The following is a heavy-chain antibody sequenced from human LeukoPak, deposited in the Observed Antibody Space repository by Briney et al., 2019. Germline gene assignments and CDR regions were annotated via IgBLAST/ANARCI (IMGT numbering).Heavy chain of an antibody. V-gene: IGHV1-8*01. CDR3: SRGCRFYNYVWGSYRSLPDY. CDR2: MNPNSGNT. J-gene: IGHJ4*02. CDR1: GYTFTSYG. D-gene: IGHD3-16*02. Sequence: ASVKVSCKASGYTFTSYGNDWVRQATGQGLEWMGWMNPNSGNTGYAQKFQGRVTITRNSSISTANMELSSIRSEDTAVYYYSRGCRFYNYVWGSYRSLPDYWGQGTLVTVSS.